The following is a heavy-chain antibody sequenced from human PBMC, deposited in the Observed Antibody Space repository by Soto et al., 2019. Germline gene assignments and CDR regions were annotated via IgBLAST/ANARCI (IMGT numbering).Heavy chain of an antibody. CDR3: ATGGTPKHDL. CDR1: GYSSTNYY. J-gene: IGHJ5*02. D-gene: IGHD1-7*01. V-gene: IGHV1-46*01. CDR2: INPSGVSP. Sequence: ASVKVSCKASGYSSTNYYVHWVRQAPGQGLEWVGVINPSGVSPSYAQKFQGRVTMTRDTSTSTVYMELSSLKFEDTAVYYCATGGTPKHDLWGQGTKVTVYS.